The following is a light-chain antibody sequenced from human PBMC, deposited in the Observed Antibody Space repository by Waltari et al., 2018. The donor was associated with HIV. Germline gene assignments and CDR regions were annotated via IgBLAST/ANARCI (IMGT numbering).Light chain of an antibody. CDR3: SSYTSSSTPWV. V-gene: IGLV2-14*01. CDR2: DVS. J-gene: IGLJ2*01. Sequence: QSALTQPASVSGSSGQPITISCTATRSDVGGYNHVSWYQQHPGKAPNRMIYDVSNRPSGVSNRFSGSKSGNTASLTISGLQAEDEADYYCSSYTSSSTPWVFGGGTKLTVL. CDR1: RSDVGGYNH.